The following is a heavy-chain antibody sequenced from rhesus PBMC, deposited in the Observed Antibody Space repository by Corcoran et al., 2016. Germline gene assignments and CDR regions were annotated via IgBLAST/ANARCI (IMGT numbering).Heavy chain of an antibody. V-gene: IGHV4-165*01. J-gene: IGHJ5-2*02. D-gene: IGHD3-40*01. Sequence: QVQLQESGPGLLKPSETLSLTCAVSGGSISVYYWSWIRQHPGKGLEGNGYFDYPRCSPHYHPSRKSRVPISRDTSKHEIFLDLDSVTAADTAIYYCVRNINSPTDVWGRGILVTVSS. CDR1: GGSISVYY. CDR2: FDYPRCSP. CDR3: VRNINSPTDV.